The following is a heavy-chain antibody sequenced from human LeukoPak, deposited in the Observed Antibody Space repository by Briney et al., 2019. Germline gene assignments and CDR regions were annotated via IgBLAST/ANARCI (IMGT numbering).Heavy chain of an antibody. CDR2: IWYDGSNK. D-gene: IGHD3-10*01. CDR3: ARGELLSWDYYGMDV. J-gene: IGHJ6*02. CDR1: GFTFSSYG. Sequence: GGSLRLSCAASGFTFSSYGMHWVRQAPGKGLEWVAVIWYDGSNKYYADSVKGRFTISRDNSKNTLYLQMNSLRAEDTAVYYCARGELLSWDYYGMDVWGQGTTVTVSS. V-gene: IGHV3-33*01.